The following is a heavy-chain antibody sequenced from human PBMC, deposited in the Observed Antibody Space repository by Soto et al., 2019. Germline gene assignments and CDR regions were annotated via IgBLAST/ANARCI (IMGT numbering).Heavy chain of an antibody. J-gene: IGHJ4*02. CDR3: ARDPHYYGSGSYYPPDY. Sequence: GASVKVSCKASGYTFTSYAMHWVRQAPGQRLEWMGWINAGNGNTKYSQKFQGRVTITRDTSASTAYMELSSLRSEDTAVYYCARDPHYYGSGSYYPPDYWGQGTLVTVSS. CDR1: GYTFTSYA. D-gene: IGHD3-10*01. V-gene: IGHV1-3*01. CDR2: INAGNGNT.